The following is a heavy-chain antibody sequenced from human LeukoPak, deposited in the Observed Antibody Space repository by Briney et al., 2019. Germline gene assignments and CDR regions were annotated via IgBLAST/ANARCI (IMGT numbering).Heavy chain of an antibody. CDR2: ISAYNGDT. V-gene: IGHV1-18*01. CDR1: GYTFTDFG. D-gene: IGHD2-2*01. Sequence: ASVKVSCKASGYTFTDFGISWVRQAPGQGLEWMGWISAYNGDTNYAQKLQGRVTMTTDTSTSTAYMELRSLRSDDTAVYYCARGVYRYYFDYWGQGTLVTVSS. J-gene: IGHJ4*02. CDR3: ARGVYRYYFDY.